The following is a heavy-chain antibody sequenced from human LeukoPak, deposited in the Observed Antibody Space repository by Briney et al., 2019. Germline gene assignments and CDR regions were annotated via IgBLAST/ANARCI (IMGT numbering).Heavy chain of an antibody. CDR2: INPNSGGT. D-gene: IGHD3-22*01. CDR3: ARVYLGVYYYGSSGYSHLDY. Sequence: ASVKVSCKASGYTFTDYYMHWVRQAPGQGLEWMGWINPNSGGTNHPQKFQGRVTMTRDTSISTAYMELSRLRSDDTAVYYCARVYLGVYYYGSSGYSHLDYWGQGTLVTVSS. V-gene: IGHV1-2*02. CDR1: GYTFTDYY. J-gene: IGHJ4*02.